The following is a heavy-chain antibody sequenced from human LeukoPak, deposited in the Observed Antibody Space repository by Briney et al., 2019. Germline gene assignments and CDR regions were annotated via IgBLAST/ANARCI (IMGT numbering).Heavy chain of an antibody. J-gene: IGHJ3*02. CDR1: GFTFDDYA. D-gene: IGHD2-15*01. Sequence: GGSLRLSCAASGFTFDDYAMHWVRQAPGKGLEWVSGISWNSGSIGYADSVKGRFTISRDNAKNSLYLQMNSLRAEDTALYYCAKGRVVAATPGNGAFDIWGQGTMVTVSS. CDR3: AKGRVVAATPGNGAFDI. V-gene: IGHV3-9*01. CDR2: ISWNSGSI.